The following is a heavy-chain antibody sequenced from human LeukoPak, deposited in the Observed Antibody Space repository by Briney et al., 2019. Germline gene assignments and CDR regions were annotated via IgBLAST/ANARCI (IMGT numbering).Heavy chain of an antibody. CDR2: IRRKAKSCAT. CDR1: GFTFSGSA. CDR3: TRPGRSCSGSSCYSGGLNWFDP. Sequence: PGGSLRLSCAASGFTFSGSAMHGVRQASGRGLEWVGRIRRKAKSCATAYAASLKGRVTISREDLKNTAYLQMTSLKTADTAVYYCTRPGRSCSGSSCYSGGLNWFDPWGQGTLVTVSS. V-gene: IGHV3-73*01. J-gene: IGHJ5*02. D-gene: IGHD2-15*01.